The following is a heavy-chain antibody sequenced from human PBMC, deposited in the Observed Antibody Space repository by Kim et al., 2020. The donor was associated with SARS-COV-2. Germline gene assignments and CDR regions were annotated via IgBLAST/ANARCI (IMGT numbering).Heavy chain of an antibody. CDR3: AKEGSDFWSGYYFDY. D-gene: IGHD3-3*01. Sequence: DSVKGRFTISRDNSKNTLYLQRNSLRAEDTAVYYCAKEGSDFWSGYYFDYWGQGTLVTVSS. J-gene: IGHJ4*02. V-gene: IGHV3-23*01.